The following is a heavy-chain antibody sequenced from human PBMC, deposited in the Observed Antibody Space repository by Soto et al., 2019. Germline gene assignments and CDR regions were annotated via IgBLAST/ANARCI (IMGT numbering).Heavy chain of an antibody. CDR1: GYTFTSYD. D-gene: IGHD4-17*01. J-gene: IGHJ4*02. CDR3: ARPSPQDYGDYVSVF. V-gene: IGHV1-8*01. Sequence: QVQLVQSGAEVKKPGASVKVSCKASGYTFTSYDINWVRQATGQGLEWMGWMNPNSGNTGDAQKFQGRVTMTRNTYISTAYMELSSLRSEDTAVYYCARPSPQDYGDYVSVFWGQGTLVTVSS. CDR2: MNPNSGNT.